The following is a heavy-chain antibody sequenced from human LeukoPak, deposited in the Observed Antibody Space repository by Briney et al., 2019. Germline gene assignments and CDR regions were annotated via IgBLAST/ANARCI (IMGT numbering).Heavy chain of an antibody. D-gene: IGHD3-9*01. V-gene: IGHV1-2*02. J-gene: IGHJ5*02. Sequence: ASVKVSCKASGYTFTGYYIHWVRQAPGQGLEWMGWINPNSGGTNYAQKFQGRVTMTRDTSISTAYMELSRLRSDDTAVYYCARDRRLTLRYFDWHLSNWFDPWGQGNLVSVSS. CDR3: ARDRRLTLRYFDWHLSNWFDP. CDR1: GYTFTGYY. CDR2: INPNSGGT.